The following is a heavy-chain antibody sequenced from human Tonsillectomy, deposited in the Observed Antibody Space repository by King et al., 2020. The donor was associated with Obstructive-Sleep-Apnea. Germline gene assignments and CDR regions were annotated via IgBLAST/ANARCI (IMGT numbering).Heavy chain of an antibody. D-gene: IGHD3-16*01. Sequence: QLVQSGAEVKKPGESLRISCKGSGNSFANYWIAWVRQMPGEGLEWMGIIYPGDSDTRYSPSFQGQVTIPADKSISAAYLQWSSLKASDTAMYYCARLGGFGGDKDNRSFDYWGQGTLVTVSS. CDR3: ARLGGFGGDKDNRSFDY. J-gene: IGHJ4*02. V-gene: IGHV5-51*01. CDR2: IYPGDSDT. CDR1: GNSFANYW.